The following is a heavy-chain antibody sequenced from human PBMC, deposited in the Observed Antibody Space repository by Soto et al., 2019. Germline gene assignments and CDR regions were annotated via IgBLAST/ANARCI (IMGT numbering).Heavy chain of an antibody. CDR3: AGASSRVSSVVAAY. J-gene: IGHJ4*02. Sequence: ASVKVSCKASNDSLSSHFIHWVRQAPGEGLEWMGIINPGPNSARYPKEFQGRLTLTSDMPARTVYMQLSNLRSDDTAVYYCAGASSRVSSVVAAYWGQGTLVTVSS. D-gene: IGHD2-15*01. V-gene: IGHV1-46*01. CDR2: INPGPNSA. CDR1: NDSLSSHF.